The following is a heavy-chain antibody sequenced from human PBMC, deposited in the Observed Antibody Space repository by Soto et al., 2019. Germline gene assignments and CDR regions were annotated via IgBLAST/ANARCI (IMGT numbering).Heavy chain of an antibody. CDR1: GFTFSTYG. D-gene: IGHD1-1*01. CDR3: AKAIVTGEFQEPPGKN. J-gene: IGHJ4*02. V-gene: IGHV3-30*18. Sequence: QVQLVESGGGVVQRGRSLRLSCAASGFTFSTYGMHWVRQAPGKGLEWVAVISYDGTNKSYADSVKGRFTISRDNSENTLSLHMNSLRPEDTAIYYCAKAIVTGEFQEPPGKNWGQGALVTVSS. CDR2: ISYDGTNK.